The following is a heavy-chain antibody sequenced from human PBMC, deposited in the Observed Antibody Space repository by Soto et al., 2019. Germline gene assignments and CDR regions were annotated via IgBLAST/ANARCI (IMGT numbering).Heavy chain of an antibody. CDR3: ARDERNCINGECYTFWFDP. CDR2: IDPNNGAT. D-gene: IGHD2-8*01. CDR1: GYTFTADF. Sequence: ASVKVSCKGSGYTFTADFIQWMRQAPGQGLEWMGWIDPNNGATNYAQKFQDRVTMTRDTPINTVYMELNRLTFDDTAVYFCARDERNCINGECYTFWFDPWGQGTLVTVSS. J-gene: IGHJ5*02. V-gene: IGHV1-2*02.